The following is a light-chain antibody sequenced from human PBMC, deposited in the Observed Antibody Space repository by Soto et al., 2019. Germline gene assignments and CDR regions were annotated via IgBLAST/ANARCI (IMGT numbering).Light chain of an antibody. J-gene: IGLJ2*01. CDR3: AAWDDSLNGVV. CDR2: SNN. Sequence: QAVVTQPPSASGTPGQRVTISCSGSSSNIGSNTVNWYQQFPGTAPKLLIYSNNQRPSGVPDRFSGSKSGTSASLAISWLQSEDEADYYCAAWDDSLNGVVFGRGTKVTVL. V-gene: IGLV1-44*01. CDR1: SSNIGSNT.